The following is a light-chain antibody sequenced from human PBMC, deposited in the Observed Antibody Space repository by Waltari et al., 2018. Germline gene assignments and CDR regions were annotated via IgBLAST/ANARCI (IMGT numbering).Light chain of an antibody. CDR2: TAS. Sequence: IQLTQSPSSLSASVGDRVTITCRASQGISSYLAWYQQKPGKAPKLLIHTASTLQSGVPSRFSGSGSVTDFTLSISSLQPEDFATYYCQQRNSYPITFGQGTRLEIK. J-gene: IGKJ5*01. V-gene: IGKV1-9*01. CDR1: QGISSY. CDR3: QQRNSYPIT.